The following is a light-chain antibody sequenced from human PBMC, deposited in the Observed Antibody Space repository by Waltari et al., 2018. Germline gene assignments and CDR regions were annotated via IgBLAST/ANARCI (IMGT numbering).Light chain of an antibody. V-gene: IGKV3-15*01. CDR2: GAS. J-gene: IGKJ2*01. CDR3: QQYNNWPPYT. Sequence: EIVMTQSPATLSVSPGERATLSGRASQSVSSNLAWYQQKPGQAPRPLIHGASTRATGIPARFSGSGSGTEFTLTISSLQSEDFAVYYCQQYNNWPPYTFGQGTKLEIK. CDR1: QSVSSN.